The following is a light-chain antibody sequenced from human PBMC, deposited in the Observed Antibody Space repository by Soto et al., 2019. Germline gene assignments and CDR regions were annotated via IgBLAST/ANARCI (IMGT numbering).Light chain of an antibody. J-gene: IGKJ4*01. CDR3: QQCLSVPYT. V-gene: IGKV4-1*01. CDR1: QSVSYSSNNKHY. CDR2: SAS. Sequence: DIVMTQSPDSLAVSLGERATINCKSSQSVSYSSNNKHYLSWYQQKAGQPPKLLLYSASIRESGVPDRFSGSGSGTDFNLTISTLQAEDVAVYYCQQCLSVPYTFGGGTKVEL.